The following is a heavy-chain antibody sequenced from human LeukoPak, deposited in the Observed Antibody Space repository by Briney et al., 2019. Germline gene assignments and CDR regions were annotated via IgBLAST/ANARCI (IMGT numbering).Heavy chain of an antibody. Sequence: PSETLSLTCTVSGGSISSYYWSWLRQPPGKGLEWIGYIYYSGSTNYNPSLKSRVTISVDTSKNQFSLKLSSVTAADTAVYYCARGLGSYGLWGQGTLVTVSS. D-gene: IGHD1-26*01. J-gene: IGHJ4*02. CDR2: IYYSGST. V-gene: IGHV4-59*01. CDR1: GGSISSYY. CDR3: ARGLGSYGL.